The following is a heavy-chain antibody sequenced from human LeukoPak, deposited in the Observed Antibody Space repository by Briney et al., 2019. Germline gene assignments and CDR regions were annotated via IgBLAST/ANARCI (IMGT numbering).Heavy chain of an antibody. V-gene: IGHV3-30*18. J-gene: IGHJ4*02. CDR3: AKEEAGYDFWSGYPDY. CDR1: GFTFSSYG. Sequence: GGSLRLSCASSGFTFSSYGMHWVRQAPGKGLEWVAVISYDGSNKYYADSVKGRFTIPRDNSKNTLYLQMNSLRAEDTAVYYCAKEEAGYDFWSGYPDYWGQGTLVTVSS. D-gene: IGHD3-3*01. CDR2: ISYDGSNK.